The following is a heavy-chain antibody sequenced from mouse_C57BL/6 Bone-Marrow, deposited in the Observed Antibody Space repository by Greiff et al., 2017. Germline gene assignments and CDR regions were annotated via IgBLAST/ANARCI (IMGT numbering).Heavy chain of an antibody. J-gene: IGHJ4*01. D-gene: IGHD2-3*01. CDR2: IHPNSGST. V-gene: IGHV1-64*01. Sequence: QVQLQQPGAELVKPGASVKLSCKASGYTFTSYWMHWVKQRPGQGLEWIGMIHPNSGSTNYNKKFKSKATLTVDKSSSTAYMQLSSLTSEDSAVYYCARDGYYGGAMDYWGQGTSVTVSS. CDR1: GYTFTSYW. CDR3: ARDGYYGGAMDY.